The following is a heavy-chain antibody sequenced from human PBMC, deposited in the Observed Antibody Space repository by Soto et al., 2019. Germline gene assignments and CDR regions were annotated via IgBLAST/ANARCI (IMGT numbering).Heavy chain of an antibody. V-gene: IGHV1-69*01. CDR1: GGTFSGYA. CDR2: IIPIFGIT. CDR3: ARDPRSITGTTSSEDFQF. D-gene: IGHD1-20*01. Sequence: QAHLMQSGAEVKKPGSSVKVSCKASGGTFSGYAISWVRQRPGRGLEWMGGIIPIFGITTYAEKFQGRITLAADESTGTAFMDLRGLISEDTAVYYCARDPRSITGTTSSEDFQFWGPGTLVSVSS. J-gene: IGHJ1*01.